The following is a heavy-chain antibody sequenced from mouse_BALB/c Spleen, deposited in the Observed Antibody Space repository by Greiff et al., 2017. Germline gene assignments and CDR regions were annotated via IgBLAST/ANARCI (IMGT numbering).Heavy chain of an antibody. CDR3: ARHDPYYGSSSFAY. V-gene: IGHV5-6*01. J-gene: IGHJ3*01. CDR2: ISSVGSYT. Sequence: EVHLVESGGDLVKPGGSLKLSCEASGFPFSSYGMSWVRQTPDKRLEWVATISSVGSYTDYPDSVKGRFTIARDNAKNTLYLQMSSLKSEDTAMYYGARHDPYYGSSSFAYWGQGTLVTVSA. D-gene: IGHD1-1*01. CDR1: GFPFSSYG.